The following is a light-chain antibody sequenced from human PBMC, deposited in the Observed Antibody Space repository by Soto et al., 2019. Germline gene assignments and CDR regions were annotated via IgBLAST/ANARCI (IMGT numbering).Light chain of an antibody. CDR3: QQYGSSIRT. Sequence: EIVLTQSPGTLSLSPGERATLSCRASQSVSGSYLAWYQQKPGQAPRLLIYGASSRATGIPDRFSGSGSGTDFTLTISRLEPEDFAVYYCQQYGSSIRTFGQGTKVDIK. CDR2: GAS. V-gene: IGKV3-20*01. J-gene: IGKJ1*01. CDR1: QSVSGSY.